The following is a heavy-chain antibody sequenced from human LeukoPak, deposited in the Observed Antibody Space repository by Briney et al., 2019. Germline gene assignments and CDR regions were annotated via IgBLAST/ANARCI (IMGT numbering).Heavy chain of an antibody. CDR2: IIPIFGTA. J-gene: IGHJ4*02. CDR3: ARGIWSARTVDYYLDY. CDR1: GGTFSSYA. V-gene: IGHV1-69*05. D-gene: IGHD2-21*01. Sequence: GASVKVSCKASGGTFSSYAISWVRQAPGQGLEWMGGIIPIFGTANYAQKFQGRVTITRDSSASTAYMELSSLTSEDTAVYYCARGIWSARTVDYYLDYWGQGTLVTVSS.